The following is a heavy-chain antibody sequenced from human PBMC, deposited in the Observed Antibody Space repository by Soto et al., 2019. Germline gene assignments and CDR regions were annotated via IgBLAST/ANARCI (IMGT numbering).Heavy chain of an antibody. CDR1: GGSISSGDYY. CDR2: IYYSGNT. J-gene: IGHJ6*02. V-gene: IGHV4-30-4*01. CDR3: ARDRYYGSGTYYNFYYGMDV. D-gene: IGHD3-10*01. Sequence: QVQLQESGPGLVKPSQTLSLTCSASGGSISSGDYYWNWIRQPPGKGLEWIGYIYYSGNTYYNPSLRSRVTISLDRSENQFSLKLSFVTAADTAVYYCARDRYYGSGTYYNFYYGMDVWGQGTTVTVSS.